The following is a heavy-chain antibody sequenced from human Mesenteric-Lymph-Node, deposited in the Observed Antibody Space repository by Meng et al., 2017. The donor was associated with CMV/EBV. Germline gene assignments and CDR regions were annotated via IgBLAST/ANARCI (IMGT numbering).Heavy chain of an antibody. Sequence: SETLSLTCAVSGGSVSSGDYYWSWIRQPPGKGLEWIGEINHSGSTNYNPSLKSRVTISVDTSKNQFSLKLSSVTAADTAVYHCARTLHYYYDSIGYYYWGQGTLVTVSS. CDR3: ARTLHYYYDSIGYYY. J-gene: IGHJ4*02. V-gene: IGHV4-34*01. D-gene: IGHD3-22*01. CDR2: INHSGST. CDR1: GGSVSSGDYY.